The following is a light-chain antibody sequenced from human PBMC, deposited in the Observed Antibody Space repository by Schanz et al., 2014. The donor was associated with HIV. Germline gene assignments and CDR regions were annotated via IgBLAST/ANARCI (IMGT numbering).Light chain of an antibody. V-gene: IGKV1-39*01. CDR2: AAS. J-gene: IGKJ1*01. CDR3: LQVQSYPWT. CDR1: QSISSY. Sequence: DIQMTQSPSSLSASVGDRVTITCRASQSISSYLNWYQQKPGKAPKLLIYAASSLQSGVPSRFSGSGSGTDFTLTISSLQPEDFATYYCLQVQSYPWTFGQGTKVESK.